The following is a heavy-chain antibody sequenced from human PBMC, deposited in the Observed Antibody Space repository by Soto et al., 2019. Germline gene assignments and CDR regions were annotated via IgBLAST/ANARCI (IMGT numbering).Heavy chain of an antibody. V-gene: IGHV4-34*01. J-gene: IGHJ4*02. D-gene: IGHD3-10*01. CDR1: GGSFSGYY. CDR3: ARGFRSGSYHNDY. CDR2: INHSGST. Sequence: PSETLSLTCAVYGGSFSGYYWSWIRQPPGKGLEWIGEINHSGSTNYNPSLKSRVTISVDTSKNQFSLKLSSVTAADTAVYYCARGFRSGSYHNDYWGQGTLVTVSS.